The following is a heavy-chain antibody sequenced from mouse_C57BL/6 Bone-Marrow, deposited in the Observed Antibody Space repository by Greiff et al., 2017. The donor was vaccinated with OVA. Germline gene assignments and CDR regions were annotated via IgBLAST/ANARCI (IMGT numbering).Heavy chain of an antibody. Sequence: EVKLQESGPGLVKPSQSLSLTCSVTGYSITSGYYWNWIRQFPGNKLEWMGYISYDGSNNYNPSLKNRISITRDTSKNQFFLKLNSVTTEDTATYYCARALRNYAMDYWGQGTSVTVSS. J-gene: IGHJ4*01. CDR1: GYSITSGYY. CDR3: ARALRNYAMDY. D-gene: IGHD1-1*01. CDR2: ISYDGSN. V-gene: IGHV3-6*01.